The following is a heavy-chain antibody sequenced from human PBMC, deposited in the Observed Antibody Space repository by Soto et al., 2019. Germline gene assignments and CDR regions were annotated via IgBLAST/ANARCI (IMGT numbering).Heavy chain of an antibody. J-gene: IGHJ4*02. V-gene: IGHV3-53*01. CDR1: GFTVSSNY. D-gene: IGHD3-22*01. Sequence: PGGSLRLSCAASGFTVSSNYMSWVRQAPGKGLEWVSVIYSGGSTYYADSAKGRFTISRDNSKNTLYLQMNSLRAEDTAVYYCARDMLDYYYDSSGYSLWGQGTLVTVSS. CDR2: IYSGGST. CDR3: ARDMLDYYYDSSGYSL.